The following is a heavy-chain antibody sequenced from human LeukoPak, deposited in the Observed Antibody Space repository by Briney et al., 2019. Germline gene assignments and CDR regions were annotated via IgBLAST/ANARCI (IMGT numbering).Heavy chain of an antibody. V-gene: IGHV5-51*01. CDR2: MYPGDSDT. J-gene: IGHJ3*02. Sequence: GESLKISCKGSGYSFTNHWIGWVRQMPGKGLEWMGIMYPGDSDTRYSPSFEGQVTISADRSISTAYLQWSSLKASDTAMYYCATHIVVVPAAIGQQLAPDAFDIWGQGTMVTVSS. D-gene: IGHD2-2*02. CDR3: ATHIVVVPAAIGQQLAPDAFDI. CDR1: GYSFTNHW.